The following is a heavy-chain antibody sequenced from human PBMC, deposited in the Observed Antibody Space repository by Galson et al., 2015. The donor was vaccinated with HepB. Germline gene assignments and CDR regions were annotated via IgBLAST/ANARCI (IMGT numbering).Heavy chain of an antibody. J-gene: IGHJ5*02. CDR3: AKDPHGVVVPAAIGWFDP. CDR2: ISYDGSNK. D-gene: IGHD2-2*01. CDR1: GFTFSSYG. V-gene: IGHV3-30*18. Sequence: SLRLSCAASGFTFSSYGMHWVRQAPGKGLEWVAVISYDGSNKYYADSVKGRFTISRDNSKNTLYLQMNSLRAEDTAVYYCAKDPHGVVVPAAIGWFDPWGQGTLVTVSS.